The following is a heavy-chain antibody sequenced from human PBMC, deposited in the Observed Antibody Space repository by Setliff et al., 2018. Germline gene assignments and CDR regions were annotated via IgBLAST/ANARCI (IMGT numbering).Heavy chain of an antibody. Sequence: SGGSLRLSCAASGFTFSYAWMSWVRQVPGKGLEWVGRIKTKTEGVTTDYGAPVKGRFTISRDDSKKTVYLQMNSLKSEDTDVYYCTRDWGGWYDYWGQGTLVTVSS. CDR3: TRDWGGWYDY. D-gene: IGHD6-19*01. CDR2: IKTKTEGVTT. V-gene: IGHV3-15*01. J-gene: IGHJ4*02. CDR1: GFTFSYAW.